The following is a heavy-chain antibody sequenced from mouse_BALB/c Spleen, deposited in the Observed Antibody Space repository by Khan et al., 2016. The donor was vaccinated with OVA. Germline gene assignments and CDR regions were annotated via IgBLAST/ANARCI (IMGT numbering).Heavy chain of an antibody. D-gene: IGHD1-1*01. CDR2: ISWDDDK. CDR3: ARSPIYDGSSPCAMDY. Sequence: QVTLKESGPGILQPSQTLSLTCPFSGLSLRTSGMGVSWIRHSSGKGLEWLAHISWDDDKRYNPSLTRRLTIPKETSRNQVFLKITSVDTADSATYYCARSPIYDGSSPCAMDYWGQGTSVTVSS. V-gene: IGHV8-12*01. CDR1: GLSLRTSGMG. J-gene: IGHJ4*01.